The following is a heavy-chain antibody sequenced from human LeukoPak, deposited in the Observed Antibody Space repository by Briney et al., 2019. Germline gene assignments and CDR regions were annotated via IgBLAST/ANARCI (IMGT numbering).Heavy chain of an antibody. D-gene: IGHD3-22*01. V-gene: IGHV3-21*01. J-gene: IGHJ6*02. CDR3: ASEDDSSGFPQYGMDV. Sequence: GSLRLSCAASGFTFSSYSMNWVRQAPGKGLEWVSSISSSSSYIYYADSVKGRFTISRDNAKNSLYLQMNSLRAEDTAVYYCASEDDSSGFPQYGMDVWGQGTTVTVSS. CDR2: ISSSSSYI. CDR1: GFTFSSYS.